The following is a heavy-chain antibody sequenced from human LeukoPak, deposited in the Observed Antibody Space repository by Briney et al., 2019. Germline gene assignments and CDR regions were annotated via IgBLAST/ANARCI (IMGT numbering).Heavy chain of an antibody. CDR3: ARGVSSSWYGYYYGMDV. D-gene: IGHD6-13*01. CDR2: MNPNSGNT. J-gene: IGHJ6*02. Sequence: ASVKVSCKASGYTFTSYDINWVRQATGQGLEWMGWMNPNSGNTGYAQKFQGRVTMTRNTSISTAYMELSSLRSEDTAVYYCARGVSSSWYGYYYGMDVWGQGTTVTVSS. CDR1: GYTFTSYD. V-gene: IGHV1-8*01.